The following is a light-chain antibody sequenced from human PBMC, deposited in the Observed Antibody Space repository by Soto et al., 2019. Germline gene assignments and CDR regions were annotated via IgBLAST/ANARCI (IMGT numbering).Light chain of an antibody. Sequence: EIVMTQSPATLSVSPGERATLSCRASQSVSSNLAWYQQKPGQAPRLLIYGASTRATGIPARFSGSGSGTDFTLTISSLQAEDCAVYYCQQYNNWPPLTFGQGTRLEIK. CDR2: GAS. CDR1: QSVSSN. CDR3: QQYNNWPPLT. J-gene: IGKJ5*01. V-gene: IGKV3-15*01.